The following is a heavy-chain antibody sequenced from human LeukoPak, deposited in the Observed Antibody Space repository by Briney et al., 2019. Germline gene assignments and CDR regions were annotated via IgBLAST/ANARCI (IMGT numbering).Heavy chain of an antibody. Sequence: PGGSLRLSCAASGFPFSNYWMRWVRQAPGKGLERVANIKEDGSVMYYGDSLKGRFTISRESAQNSLYLQKNSLRAEDTAVYFCARDVWGSYATGSYLDYWGQGATVTVSS. CDR3: ARDVWGSYATGSYLDY. CDR1: GFPFSNYW. D-gene: IGHD2-2*01. CDR2: IKEDGSVM. J-gene: IGHJ4*02. V-gene: IGHV3-7*01.